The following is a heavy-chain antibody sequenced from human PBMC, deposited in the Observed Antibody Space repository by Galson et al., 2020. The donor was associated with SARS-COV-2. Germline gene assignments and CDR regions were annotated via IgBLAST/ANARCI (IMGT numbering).Heavy chain of an antibody. Sequence: GGSLRLSCAASGFTFTTYSMKWVRQAPGKGLEWVSSISGSGSYIYYADSVKGRFTISRDNARNSLYLQMNSLRAEDTAVYYCARDKEGATIYYYYPMDVWGQGTTVTVSS. J-gene: IGHJ6*02. CDR2: ISGSGSYI. CDR1: GFTFTTYS. D-gene: IGHD3-10*01. CDR3: ARDKEGATIYYYYPMDV. V-gene: IGHV3-21*01.